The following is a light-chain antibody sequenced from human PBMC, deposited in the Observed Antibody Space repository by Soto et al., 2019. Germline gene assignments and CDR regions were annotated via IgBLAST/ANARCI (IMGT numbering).Light chain of an antibody. Sequence: DTQLTQSASTLSASFGDRVTITCRASQSISGWLAWYQQKPGKAPTLFISDSSTLESGVPSRFSGIGSGTEFPLTIGSLKHEDFATYYCQRLDSYLPFGQGTRLEIK. J-gene: IGKJ5*01. CDR2: DSS. CDR1: QSISGW. CDR3: QRLDSYLP. V-gene: IGKV1-5*01.